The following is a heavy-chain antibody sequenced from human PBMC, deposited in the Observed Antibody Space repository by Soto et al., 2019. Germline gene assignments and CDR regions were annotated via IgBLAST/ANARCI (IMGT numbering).Heavy chain of an antibody. D-gene: IGHD6-19*01. CDR2: IYYSGSN. CDR3: ARGIEGWYQGRYYYGMDV. CDR1: GGSVSSGSYY. V-gene: IGHV4-61*03. J-gene: IGHJ6*02. Sequence: QVQLQESGPGLVKPSETLSLTCTVSGGSVSSGSYYWSWIRQPPGKGLEWIGHIYYSGSNNYNPSPKSRVTISVDTSKNHFSLTLSSVTAADTAVYYCARGIEGWYQGRYYYGMDVWGQGTTVTVSS.